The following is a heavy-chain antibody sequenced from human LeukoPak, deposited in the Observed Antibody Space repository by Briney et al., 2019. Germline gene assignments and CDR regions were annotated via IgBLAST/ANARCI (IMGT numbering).Heavy chain of an antibody. CDR2: ISGSGGST. V-gene: IGHV3-23*01. D-gene: IGHD2-2*01. CDR1: GFTFSSYA. Sequence: PGGSLRLSCAASGFTFSSYAMSWVRQAPGKGLEWVGAISGSGGSTYYAHSVKGRVTISRDKSKSTVYLELSSLRAEDTAVYYCAISRPQNIVVVPAAPFHYWGQGPLVTVS. J-gene: IGHJ4*02. CDR3: AISRPQNIVVVPAAPFHY.